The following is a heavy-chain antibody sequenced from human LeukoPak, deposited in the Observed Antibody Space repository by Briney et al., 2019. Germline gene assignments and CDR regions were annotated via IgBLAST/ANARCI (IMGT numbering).Heavy chain of an antibody. D-gene: IGHD3-22*01. V-gene: IGHV3-30*18. J-gene: IGHJ4*02. CDR1: GFTFSSYG. CDR2: ISYDGSNK. Sequence: PGGSLRLSCAASGFTFSSYGMHWVRQAPGKGLEWVAVISYDGSNKYYADSVKGRFTISRDNPKNTLYLQMNSLRAEDTAVYYCAKDYYDSSGSYYWGQGTLVTVSS. CDR3: AKDYYDSSGSYY.